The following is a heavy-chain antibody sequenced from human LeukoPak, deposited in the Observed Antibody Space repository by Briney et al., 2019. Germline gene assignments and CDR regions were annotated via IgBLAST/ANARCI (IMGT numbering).Heavy chain of an antibody. Sequence: GGSLRLSCAASGFTFSSYGMHWVRQAPGKGLEWVAVISYDGSNKYYADSVKGRFTISRDNSKNTLYLQMNSLRAEDTAVYYCARDLAFTVTTAYYYMDVWGKGTTVTVSS. CDR1: GFTFSSYG. D-gene: IGHD4-11*01. CDR3: ARDLAFTVTTAYYYMDV. V-gene: IGHV3-30*03. J-gene: IGHJ6*03. CDR2: ISYDGSNK.